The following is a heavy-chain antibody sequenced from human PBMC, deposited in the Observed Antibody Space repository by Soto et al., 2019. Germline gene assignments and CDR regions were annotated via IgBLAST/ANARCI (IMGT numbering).Heavy chain of an antibody. V-gene: IGHV3-30-3*01. D-gene: IGHD2-21*01. J-gene: IGHJ6*02. CDR2: ISYDGSNK. CDR1: GFTFSSYA. Sequence: GGSLRLSCAASGFTFSSYAMHWVRQAPGKGLEWVAVISYDGSNKYYADSVKGRFTISRDNSKNTLYLQMNSLRAEDTAVYYCARDNWGGYDYYYGMDVWGQGTTVTVSS. CDR3: ARDNWGGYDYYYGMDV.